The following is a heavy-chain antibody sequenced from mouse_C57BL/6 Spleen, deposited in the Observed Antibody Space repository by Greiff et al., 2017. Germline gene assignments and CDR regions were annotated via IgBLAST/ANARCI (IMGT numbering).Heavy chain of an antibody. D-gene: IGHD1-3*01. J-gene: IGHJ2*01. Sequence: EVKVVESGGGLVKPGGSLKLSCAASGFTFSSYAMSWVRQTPEKRLEWVATISDGGSYTYYPDNVKGRFTISRDNAKNNLYLQMSHLKSEDTAMYYCARDRGGITLDDWGQGTTLTVAS. V-gene: IGHV5-4*01. CDR1: GFTFSSYA. CDR3: ARDRGGITLDD. CDR2: ISDGGSYT.